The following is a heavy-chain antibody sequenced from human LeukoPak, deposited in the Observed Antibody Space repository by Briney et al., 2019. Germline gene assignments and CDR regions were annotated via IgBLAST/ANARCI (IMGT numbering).Heavy chain of an antibody. CDR3: ARENPSLQQPRSDFDY. CDR2: ISTSGSTI. CDR1: GFTFSSYE. J-gene: IGHJ4*02. V-gene: IGHV3-48*03. D-gene: IGHD6-13*01. Sequence: QAGGSLRLSCAASGFTFSSYEMNWVRQAPGKGLEWVSYISTSGSTIYYADSVKGRFTISRDNAKNSLYLQMNSLRAEDTAVYYCARENPSLQQPRSDFDYRGQGTLVTVSS.